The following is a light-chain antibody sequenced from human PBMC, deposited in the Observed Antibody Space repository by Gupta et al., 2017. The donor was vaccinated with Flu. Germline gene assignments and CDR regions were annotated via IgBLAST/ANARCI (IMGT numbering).Light chain of an antibody. CDR1: QSVGVD. J-gene: IGKJ5*01. CDR2: DAS. CDR3: QQFNNGPFT. V-gene: IGKV3-15*01. Sequence: EIVMTQSPVSLSVSPGEGVTLSCRASQSVGVDLAWYQQRPGQTPRPLIYDASFRATGVPGRFSAGGSGTEFTLTISDLQPEDFAIYYCQQFNNGPFTFGQGTRLDMK.